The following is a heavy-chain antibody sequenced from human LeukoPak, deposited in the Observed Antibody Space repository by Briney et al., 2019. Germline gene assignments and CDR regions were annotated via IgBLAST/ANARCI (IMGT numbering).Heavy chain of an antibody. CDR1: GYTFTSYY. CDR3: ARVQSRSSSSRGPYYYGMDV. J-gene: IGHJ6*02. CDR2: INPSGGST. D-gene: IGHD6-6*01. V-gene: IGHV1-46*01. Sequence: ASVKVSCKASGYTFTSYYMHWVRQAPGQGLEWMGIINPSGGSTSHAQKFQGRVTMTRDTSTSTVYMELSSLRSEDTAVYYCARVQSRSSSSRGPYYYGMDVWGQGTTVTVSS.